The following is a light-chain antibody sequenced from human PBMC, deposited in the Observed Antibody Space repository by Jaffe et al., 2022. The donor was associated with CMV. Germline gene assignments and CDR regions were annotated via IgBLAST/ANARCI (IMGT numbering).Light chain of an antibody. CDR2: DNN. Sequence: QSVLTQPPSVSAAPGQKVTFSCSGSTSNVGTNYVSWYQQLPGTAPKLLIYDNNKRPSGIPDRFSGSKSGTSATLAITGLQTGDEADYYCGTWDSSLSAVIFGGGTKLTVL. J-gene: IGLJ2*01. V-gene: IGLV1-51*01. CDR3: GTWDSSLSAVI. CDR1: TSNVGTNY.